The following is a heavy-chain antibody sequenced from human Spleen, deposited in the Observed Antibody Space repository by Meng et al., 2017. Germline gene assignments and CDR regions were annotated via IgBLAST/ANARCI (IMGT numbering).Heavy chain of an antibody. V-gene: IGHV3-33*08. D-gene: IGHD3-22*01. CDR2: IWYDGSNT. CDR3: ARDVATSYYFDAFDM. J-gene: IGHJ3*02. Sequence: GESLKISCAASAFTFSSYWMTWVRQAPGKGLEWLALIWYDGSNTYYGDSVKGRFTISRDNSKNTVYLQMSSLRVEDTAVYYCARDVATSYYFDAFDMWGQGTMVTVSS. CDR1: AFTFSSYW.